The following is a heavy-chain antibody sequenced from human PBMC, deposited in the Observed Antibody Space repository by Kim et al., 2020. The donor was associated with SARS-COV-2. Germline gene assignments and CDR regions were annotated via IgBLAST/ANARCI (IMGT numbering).Heavy chain of an antibody. Sequence: GGSLRLSCAASGFTFSKYWMTWVRQAPGRGLEWVANINKDGTEKNYVDSVKGRFTISRDNAKNSLYLHMNSLSVDDTAVYFCARDDTHPVIYYYYAFD. J-gene: IGHJ3*02. CDR2: INKDGTEK. CDR1: GFTFSKYW. CDR3: ARDDTHPVIYYYYAFD. V-gene: IGHV3-7*01. D-gene: IGHD3-22*01.